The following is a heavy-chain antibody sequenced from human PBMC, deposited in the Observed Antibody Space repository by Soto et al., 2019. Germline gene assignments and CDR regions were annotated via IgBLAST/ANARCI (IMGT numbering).Heavy chain of an antibody. Sequence: QVQLQESGPGRVKPSETLSLTCTVSGDSFSSYYWSWIRQPPGKGLEWIGYIYHSGSTNNHPSLKNRVSISVDTSKNQRALKLSSVTAADTAVYYCARGGDGHTTSFFDYWGQGTLVTVSS. J-gene: IGHJ4*02. D-gene: IGHD3-16*02. CDR3: ARGGDGHTTSFFDY. CDR1: GDSFSSYY. CDR2: IYHSGST. V-gene: IGHV4-59*01.